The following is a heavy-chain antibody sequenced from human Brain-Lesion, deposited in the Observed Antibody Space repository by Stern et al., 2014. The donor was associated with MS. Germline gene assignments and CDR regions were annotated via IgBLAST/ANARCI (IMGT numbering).Heavy chain of an antibody. J-gene: IGHJ6*02. D-gene: IGHD2-2*01. CDR2: IFNSGST. CDR1: GGSISSGGYY. V-gene: IGHV4-61*02. Sequence: QLQLQESGPGLVKPSQTLSLSCTVSGGSISSGGYYWSWIRQPAGKGLEWIGRIFNSGSTSYNPPLKSRVTISIAPSKNKFSLRLNSMTAADTAVYYCARGRVVPGFQYYATDVWGQGTTVIVSS. CDR3: ARGRVVPGFQYYATDV.